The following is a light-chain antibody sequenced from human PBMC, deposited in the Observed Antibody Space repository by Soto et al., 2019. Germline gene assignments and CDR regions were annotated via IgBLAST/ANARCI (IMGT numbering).Light chain of an antibody. CDR2: RNN. J-gene: IGLJ3*02. Sequence: QSVLTQPPSASGTPGQRVTISCSGSSSNIGSNYVYWYQQLPGPAPKLLIYRNNQRPSGVPDRFSGSKSGTSASLAISGLGSEDEADYYCAAWDDSLSGWVFGGGTKLTVL. CDR1: SSNIGSNY. CDR3: AAWDDSLSGWV. V-gene: IGLV1-47*01.